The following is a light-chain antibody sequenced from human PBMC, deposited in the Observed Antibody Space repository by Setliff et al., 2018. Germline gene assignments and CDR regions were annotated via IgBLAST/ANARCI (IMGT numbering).Light chain of an antibody. CDR2: EVS. J-gene: IGLJ1*01. CDR3: SSYTSSDTVV. Sequence: QSVLTQPASVSGSPGQSITISCTGTSSDVGDYKYVSWYQQLPGKAPKLIIFEVSNRPSGIPNRFSGSKSGNTASLSISGLQAEDEADYYCSSYTSSDTVVFGTGTKVTVL. CDR1: SSDVGDYKY. V-gene: IGLV2-14*01.